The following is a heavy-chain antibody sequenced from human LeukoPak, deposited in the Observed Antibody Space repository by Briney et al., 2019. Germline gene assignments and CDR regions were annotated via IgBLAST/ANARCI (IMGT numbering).Heavy chain of an antibody. V-gene: IGHV3-74*01. J-gene: IGHJ4*02. Sequence: GGSLRLSCAAAGFTLSSSRMRWVRQAAGKGLVWVSYVDSDGSTTDYADSVKGRFTISRDSAKNTLYLQMNSLGAEDTAVYYCASLGSSGSYRDYWGQGTLVTVSS. D-gene: IGHD1-26*01. CDR1: GFTLSSSR. CDR3: ASLGSSGSYRDY. CDR2: VDSDGSTT.